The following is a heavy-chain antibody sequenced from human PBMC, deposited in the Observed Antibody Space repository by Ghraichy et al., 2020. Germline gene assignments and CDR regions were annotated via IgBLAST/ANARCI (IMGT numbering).Heavy chain of an antibody. J-gene: IGHJ4*02. CDR2: ITGSGAST. CDR3: AKKAGTGANYFDY. D-gene: IGHD3/OR15-3a*01. CDR1: GFTFSSYA. Sequence: GGSLRLSCAASGFTFSSYAMSWVRQAPGKGPEWVSAITGSGASTYYADSVKGRFTISRDNSRNTLFLQMNSLRADDTAVYYCAKKAGTGANYFDYWGQGTLVTASS. V-gene: IGHV3-23*01.